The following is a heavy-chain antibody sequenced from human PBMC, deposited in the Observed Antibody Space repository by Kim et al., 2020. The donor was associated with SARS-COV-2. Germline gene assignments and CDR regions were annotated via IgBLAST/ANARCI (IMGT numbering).Heavy chain of an antibody. Sequence: GGSLRLSCAASGFTFASYAMNWVRQAPGKGLEWVSAISGSGSSTYFADSVKGRFTISRDNYKNTLYLQMNSLRAEDTAVYYCAKEGSGYYYVEAYFDYWGQGTLVTVSS. CDR3: AKEGSGYYYVEAYFDY. J-gene: IGHJ4*02. CDR1: GFTFASYA. V-gene: IGHV3-23*01. D-gene: IGHD3-22*01. CDR2: ISGSGSST.